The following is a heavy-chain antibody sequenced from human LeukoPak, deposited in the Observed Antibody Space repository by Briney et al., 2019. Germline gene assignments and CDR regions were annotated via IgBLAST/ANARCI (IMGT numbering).Heavy chain of an antibody. CDR2: ISGSGGST. CDR1: GFPFSSYA. J-gene: IGHJ4*02. D-gene: IGHD2-2*01. V-gene: IGHV3-23*01. CDR3: AKGGLGYCSSTSCYYFDY. Sequence: GGSLRLSCAASGFPFSSYAMSWVRRAPGKGLEWVSAISGSGGSTYYADSVKGRFTTSRDNSKNTLYLQMNSLRAEDTAVYYCAKGGLGYCSSTSCYYFDYWGQGTLVTVSS.